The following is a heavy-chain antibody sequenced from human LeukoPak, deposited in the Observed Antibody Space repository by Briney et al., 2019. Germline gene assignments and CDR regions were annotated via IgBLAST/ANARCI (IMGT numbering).Heavy chain of an antibody. CDR2: IYYTGTT. CDR3: ARAGANGIEAAGSLRY. D-gene: IGHD6-13*01. CDR1: GGSFSTYY. J-gene: IGHJ4*02. V-gene: IGHV4-59*01. Sequence: KPSETLSLTCAVSGGSFSTYYWSWIRQPPGKGLEWIGFIYYTGTTNYNPSLKSRVTISVDTSKNQFSLKLSSVTAADPAVYYCARAGANGIEAAGSLRYWGQGTLVTVSS.